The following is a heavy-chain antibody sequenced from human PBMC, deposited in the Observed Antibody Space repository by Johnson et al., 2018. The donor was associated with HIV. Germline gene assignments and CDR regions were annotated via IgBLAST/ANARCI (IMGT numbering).Heavy chain of an antibody. CDR3: AKDRWVGVGDAFDI. V-gene: IGHV3-33*06. CDR2: IWYDGINK. Sequence: QVQLVESGGGVVQPGRSLRLSCAAFGFTFSSYGIHWVRQAPGKGLEWVAVIWYDGINKYYAASVKGRFTISRDNSKNTLYLQMNSLRAEDTAVYYCAKDRWVGVGDAFDIWGQGTMVTVSS. D-gene: IGHD2-15*01. J-gene: IGHJ3*02. CDR1: GFTFSSYG.